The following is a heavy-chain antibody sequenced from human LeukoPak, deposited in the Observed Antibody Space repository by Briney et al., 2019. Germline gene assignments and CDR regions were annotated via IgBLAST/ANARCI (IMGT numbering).Heavy chain of an antibody. CDR3: ATGQQLFLDAFDI. V-gene: IGHV1-24*01. Sequence: ASVKVSCKASGYTFTSYYMHWVRQAPGKGLEWMGGFDPEDGETIYAQKFQGRVTMTEDTSTDTAYMELSSLRSEDTAVYYCATGQQLFLDAFDIWGQGTMVTVSS. J-gene: IGHJ3*02. CDR1: GYTFTSYY. D-gene: IGHD6-13*01. CDR2: FDPEDGET.